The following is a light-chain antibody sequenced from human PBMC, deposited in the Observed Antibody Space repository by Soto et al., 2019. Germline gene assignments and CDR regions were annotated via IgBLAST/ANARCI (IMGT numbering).Light chain of an antibody. CDR2: DAS. Sequence: EIVLTQSPATLSLSPGERATLSCRASQSVSNHLAWYQQKPGQAPRLRIYDASNRATGIPARFSGSGSGTDFTLTISSLEPEDFAVYYCQQRSNWPLTFGGGTKVEIK. J-gene: IGKJ4*01. CDR1: QSVSNH. V-gene: IGKV3-11*01. CDR3: QQRSNWPLT.